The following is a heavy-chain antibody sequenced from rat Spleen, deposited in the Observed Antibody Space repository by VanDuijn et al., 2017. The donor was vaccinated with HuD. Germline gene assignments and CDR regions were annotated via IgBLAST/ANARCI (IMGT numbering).Heavy chain of an antibody. J-gene: IGHJ4*01. D-gene: IGHD1-10*01. CDR2: MWSGGST. V-gene: IGHV2S63*01. Sequence: VQLKESGPGLVQPSQTLSLTCTVSGFSLTDYSVHWVRQPPGKGLEWMGVMWSGGSTAYNSLLKSRLSISRDTSKSQVFLEMNSLQTEDTATYYCARVGEVNNYGVMDAWGQGASVTVSS. CDR1: GFSLTDYS. CDR3: ARVGEVNNYGVMDA.